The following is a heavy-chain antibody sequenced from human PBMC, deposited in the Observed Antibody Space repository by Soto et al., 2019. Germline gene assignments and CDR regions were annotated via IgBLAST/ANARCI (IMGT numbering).Heavy chain of an antibody. J-gene: IGHJ4*02. CDR2: ISYDGSNK. D-gene: IGHD6-13*01. Sequence: GGSLRLSCAASGFTFSSYGMHWVRQAPGKGLEWVAVISYDGSNKYYADSVKGQFTISRDNSKNTLYLQMNSLRAEDTAVYYCARDYSSSWLDYWGQGTLVTV. V-gene: IGHV3-30*03. CDR1: GFTFSSYG. CDR3: ARDYSSSWLDY.